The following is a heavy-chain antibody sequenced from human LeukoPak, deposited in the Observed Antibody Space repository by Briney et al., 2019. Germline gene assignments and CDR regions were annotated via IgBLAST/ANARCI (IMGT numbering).Heavy chain of an antibody. CDR1: GYTFTSYD. Sequence: ASVKVSCKASGYTFTSYDINWVRQATGQGLEWMGWMNPNSGNTSYAQKFQGRVTMTRNTSISTAYMELSSLRSEDTAVYYCARQNHCSSTSCYPDSWGQGTLVTVSS. V-gene: IGHV1-8*01. D-gene: IGHD2-2*01. J-gene: IGHJ4*02. CDR2: MNPNSGNT. CDR3: ARQNHCSSTSCYPDS.